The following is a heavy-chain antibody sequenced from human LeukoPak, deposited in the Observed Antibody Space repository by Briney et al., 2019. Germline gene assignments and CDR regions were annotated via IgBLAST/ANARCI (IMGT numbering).Heavy chain of an antibody. CDR3: AKDKD. J-gene: IGHJ4*02. Sequence: GASVNVSCKASGYSFTAFYIHWVRQAPGQGLEWMGWINPDTGGPNYAQKFQGRVTMTRDTSISTVYLELSRLTSDDTAVYYCAKDKDWGQGTLVTVSS. V-gene: IGHV1-2*02. CDR2: INPDTGGP. CDR1: GYSFTAFY.